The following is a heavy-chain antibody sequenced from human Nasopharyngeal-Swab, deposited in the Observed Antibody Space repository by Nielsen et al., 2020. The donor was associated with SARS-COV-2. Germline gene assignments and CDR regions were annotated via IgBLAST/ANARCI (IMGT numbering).Heavy chain of an antibody. J-gene: IGHJ6*03. CDR2: IDNNWGAT. V-gene: IGHV3-64D*06. D-gene: IGHD3-3*01. CDR1: GFTFTSYA. CDR3: VKAWRYIYPSYMDA. Sequence: GGSLRLSCSASGFTFTSYAMNWVRQAPGKGLEFVSAIDNNWGATYYADSVKGRFTISRDNSKSTLYLQLSSLRGDDTAVYYCVKAWRYIYPSYMDAWGKGTTIIVSS.